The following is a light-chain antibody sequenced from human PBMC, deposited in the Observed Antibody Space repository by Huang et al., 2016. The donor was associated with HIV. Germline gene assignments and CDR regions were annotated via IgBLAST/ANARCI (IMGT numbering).Light chain of an antibody. V-gene: IGKV1-39*01. CDR1: QAIMSY. CDR3: QQSYSTPYT. Sequence: DIQMTQSPSSLSASVGDIVTISCRASQAIMSYVSWYQQRPGRAPRLLISAGSRLQSGVASRFSGTGSGTEFTLTITSLQPEDFATYHCQQSYSTPYTFGQGTKLEIK. J-gene: IGKJ2*01. CDR2: AGS.